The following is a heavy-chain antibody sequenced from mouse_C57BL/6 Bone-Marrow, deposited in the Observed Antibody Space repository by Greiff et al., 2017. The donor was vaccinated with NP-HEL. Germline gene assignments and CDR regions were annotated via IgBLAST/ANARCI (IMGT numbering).Heavy chain of an antibody. J-gene: IGHJ4*01. D-gene: IGHD4-1*01. CDR1: GFTFSDFY. Sequence: EVKVEESGGGLVQSGRSLRLSCATSGFTFSDFYMEWVRQAPGKGLEWIAASRNKANDYTTEYSASVKGRFIVSRDTSQSILYLQMNARRAEDTAIYYCARDGLTGDAMDYWGQGTSVTVSS. V-gene: IGHV7-1*01. CDR3: ARDGLTGDAMDY. CDR2: SRNKANDYTT.